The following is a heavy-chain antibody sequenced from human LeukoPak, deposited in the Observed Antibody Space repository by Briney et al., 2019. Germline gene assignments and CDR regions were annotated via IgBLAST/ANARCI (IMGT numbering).Heavy chain of an antibody. J-gene: IGHJ5*02. V-gene: IGHV3-30*03. CDR1: GFTFNNYG. Sequence: GGSLRLSCAASGFTFNNYGMHWVRQAPGKGLEWVAVISYDGRNIHYPDSVKGRFTISRDNSKNTLYLQMNSLRAEDTAVYYCARDLDYYDSSGYSLGGFDPWGQGTLVTVSS. CDR2: ISYDGRNI. D-gene: IGHD3-22*01. CDR3: ARDLDYYDSSGYSLGGFDP.